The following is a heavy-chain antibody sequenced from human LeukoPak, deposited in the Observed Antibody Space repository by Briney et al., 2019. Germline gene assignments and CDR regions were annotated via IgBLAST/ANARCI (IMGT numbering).Heavy chain of an antibody. CDR3: ARRTVVPPGAFDI. CDR1: GGSISSSSYY. Sequence: SETLSLTCTVSGGSISSSSYYWGWIRQPPGKGLEWIGSIYYSGSTYYNPSLKSRVTIPVDTSKNQFSLKLSSVTAADTAVYYCARRTVVPPGAFDIWGQGTMVTVSS. J-gene: IGHJ3*02. V-gene: IGHV4-39*01. D-gene: IGHD4-23*01. CDR2: IYYSGST.